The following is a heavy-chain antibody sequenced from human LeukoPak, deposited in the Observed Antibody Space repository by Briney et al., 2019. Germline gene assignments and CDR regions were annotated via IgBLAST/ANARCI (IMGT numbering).Heavy chain of an antibody. Sequence: ASVKVSCKASGYTFTSYGISWVRQAPGQGLEWMGWISYYNGNPNYAQKLQGRATMTTDTSTSTAYMELRSLRSDDTAVYYCARALYSSGWSGVYFDYWGQGTLVTVSS. CDR1: GYTFTSYG. J-gene: IGHJ4*02. V-gene: IGHV1-18*01. CDR2: ISYYNGNP. CDR3: ARALYSSGWSGVYFDY. D-gene: IGHD6-19*01.